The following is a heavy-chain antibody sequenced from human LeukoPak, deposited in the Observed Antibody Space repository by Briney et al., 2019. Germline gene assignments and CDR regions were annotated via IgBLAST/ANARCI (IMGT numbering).Heavy chain of an antibody. J-gene: IGHJ4*02. Sequence: GGSLRLSCAASGFTFDDYGMSWVRQAPGKGLEWVSGINWNGASTGYADSVKGRFTISRDNAKNSLYLQMNSLRAEDTALYHRARDFYYDSSGYDYWGQGTLVTVSS. V-gene: IGHV3-20*01. CDR3: ARDFYYDSSGYDY. CDR2: INWNGAST. D-gene: IGHD3-22*01. CDR1: GFTFDDYG.